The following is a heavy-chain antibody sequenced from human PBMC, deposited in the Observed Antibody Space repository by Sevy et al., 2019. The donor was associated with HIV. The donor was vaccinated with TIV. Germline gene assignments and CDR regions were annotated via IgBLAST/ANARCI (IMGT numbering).Heavy chain of an antibody. D-gene: IGHD2-21*02. V-gene: IGHV3-20*04. Sequence: GGSLRLSCAASGFVFEDYGMNWVRQAPGKGLECVSGINWNGGSTGYADSVKGRFTISRDNAKNSLYLQMNSLRAEDTAIYYWASERSCGGACYYFDTWGQGALVTVSS. CDR3: ASERSCGGACYYFDT. J-gene: IGHJ4*02. CDR2: INWNGGST. CDR1: GFVFEDYG.